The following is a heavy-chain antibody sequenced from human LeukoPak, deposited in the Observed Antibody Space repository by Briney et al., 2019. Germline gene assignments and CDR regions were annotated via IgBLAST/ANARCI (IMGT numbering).Heavy chain of an antibody. CDR3: ARDSGSRGYYFDY. Sequence: SQTLSLTCAVSGDSISSGGYSWSWIRQPPGKCLEWIGYIYHSGSTYYNPSLKSRVTISVDRSKNQFSLKLSSVTAADTAVYYCARDSGSRGYYFDYWGQGTLVTVSS. CDR1: GDSISSGGYS. J-gene: IGHJ4*02. CDR2: IYHSGST. D-gene: IGHD3-10*01. V-gene: IGHV4-30-2*01.